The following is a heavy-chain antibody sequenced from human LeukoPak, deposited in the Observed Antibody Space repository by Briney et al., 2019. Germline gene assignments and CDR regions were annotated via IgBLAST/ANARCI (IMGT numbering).Heavy chain of an antibody. CDR3: AREGRIQVWSREFDP. Sequence: ASVKVSCKASGGTFSSYAISWVRQAPGQGLEWMGGIIPIFGTANYAQKFQGRVTITADESTSTAYMELRSLRSDDTAVYYCAREGRIQVWSREFDPWGQGTLVTVSS. V-gene: IGHV1-69*13. J-gene: IGHJ5*02. CDR2: IIPIFGTA. D-gene: IGHD5-18*01. CDR1: GGTFSSYA.